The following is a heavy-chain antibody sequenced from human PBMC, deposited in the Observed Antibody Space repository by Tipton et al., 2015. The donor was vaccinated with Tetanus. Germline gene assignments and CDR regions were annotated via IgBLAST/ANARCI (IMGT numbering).Heavy chain of an antibody. J-gene: IGHJ4*02. D-gene: IGHD3-22*01. V-gene: IGHV1-8*01. CDR2: MNPNSGNT. CDR1: GYTFTSYD. Sequence: QSVPEVKKPGASVKVSCKASGYTFTSYDINWVRQATGQGLEWMGWMNPNSGNTGYAQKFQGRVTMTRNTCISTAYMELSSLRSEDTAVYYCARRVFDSEESRIDYWGQGFLVTFSS. CDR3: ARRVFDSEESRIDY.